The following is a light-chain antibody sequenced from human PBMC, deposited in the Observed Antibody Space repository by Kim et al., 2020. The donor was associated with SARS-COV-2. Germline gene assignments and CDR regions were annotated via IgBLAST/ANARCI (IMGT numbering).Light chain of an antibody. J-gene: IGLJ2*01. CDR1: SSNIQYNY. CDR2: DND. Sequence: QTVTLACSGRSSNIQYNYVSWYRQLSRAAPQLVSFDNDRRPSGIPDRFSASKSGTSATLGITGLQTGDEADYYCAAWDSSLNVVLFGGGTQLTVL. CDR3: AAWDSSLNVVL. V-gene: IGLV1-51*01.